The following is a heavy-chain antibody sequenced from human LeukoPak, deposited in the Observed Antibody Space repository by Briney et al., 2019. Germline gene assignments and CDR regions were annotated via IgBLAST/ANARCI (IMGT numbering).Heavy chain of an antibody. CDR1: GGSFSGYY. CDR2: INHSGST. V-gene: IGHV4-34*01. CDR3: ARGSPPADSYGPLNAFDI. J-gene: IGHJ3*02. Sequence: SGGTLSLTCAVYGGSFSGYYWSWIRQPPGKGLEWIGEINHSGSTNYNPSLKSRVTISVDTSKNQFSLKLSSVTAADTAVYYCARGSPPADSYGPLNAFDIWGQGTMVTVSS. D-gene: IGHD5-18*01.